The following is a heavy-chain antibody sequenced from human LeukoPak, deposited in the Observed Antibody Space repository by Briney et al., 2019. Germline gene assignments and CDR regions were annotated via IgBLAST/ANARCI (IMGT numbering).Heavy chain of an antibody. D-gene: IGHD4-23*01. CDR2: ISSSSSYI. CDR1: GFTFSTYS. Sequence: GGSLRLSCAASGFTFSTYSVNWVRQAPGKGLEWVSSISSSSSYIYYADSLKGRFTISRDNAKNSLYLQMNSLRAEDTAVYYCARVARGNSGAFDIWGQGTMVTVSS. V-gene: IGHV3-21*01. CDR3: ARVARGNSGAFDI. J-gene: IGHJ3*02.